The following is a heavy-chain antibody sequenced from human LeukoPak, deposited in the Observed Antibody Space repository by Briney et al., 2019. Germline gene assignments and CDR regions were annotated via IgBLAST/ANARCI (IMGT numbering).Heavy chain of an antibody. D-gene: IGHD2-2*01. Sequence: PGGSLRLSCAASGFTFSIYTMNWVRQAPGKGLEWVSSISTSSHYIYYADSVKGRVTISRDNAKSSLYPQLDSLRAEDTAVYYCARDQCSTTTCPIDYWGQGTLVTVAS. CDR1: GFTFSIYT. J-gene: IGHJ4*02. CDR2: ISTSSHYI. CDR3: ARDQCSTTTCPIDY. V-gene: IGHV3-21*01.